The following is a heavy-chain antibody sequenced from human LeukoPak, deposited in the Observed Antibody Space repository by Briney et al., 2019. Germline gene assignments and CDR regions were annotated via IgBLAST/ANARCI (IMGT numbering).Heavy chain of an antibody. CDR1: GFTFSSYG. D-gene: IGHD3-9*01. V-gene: IGHV3-30*02. CDR3: AKDLDILTGYRFVLRGMDV. Sequence: GGSLRLSCAASGFTFSSYGMHWVRQAPGKGLEWVAFIRYDGSNKYYADSVKGRFTISRDNSKNTLYLQMNSLRAEDTAVYYCAKDLDILTGYRFVLRGMDVWGQGTTVTVSS. J-gene: IGHJ6*02. CDR2: IRYDGSNK.